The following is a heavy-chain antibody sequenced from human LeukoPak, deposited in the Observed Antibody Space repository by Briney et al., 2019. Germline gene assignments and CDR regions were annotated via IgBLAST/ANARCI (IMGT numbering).Heavy chain of an antibody. CDR3: ARSLGDTAEW. CDR2: INPSGGST. D-gene: IGHD5-18*01. CDR1: GYTFTRYY. Sequence: ASVKVSCKASGYTFTRYYLHWVRQAPGQGLEWMGIINPSGGSTSYAQKFQGRVTLTRDTSTTTIYMELYSLRSEDTAVYYCARSLGDTAEWWGQGTLVTFSS. J-gene: IGHJ4*02. V-gene: IGHV1-46*01.